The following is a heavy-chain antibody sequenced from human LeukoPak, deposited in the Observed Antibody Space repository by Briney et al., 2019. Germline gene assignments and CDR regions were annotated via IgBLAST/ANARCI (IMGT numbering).Heavy chain of an antibody. D-gene: IGHD6-6*01. CDR1: GFSLRSYW. Sequence: GGSLRLSCAVSGFSLRSYWMHWVRQAPGKGLVWVSRICGDGSITNYADSVKGRFTISRDNAKNTVYLQMNSLRAEDTAVYYCARYSSSSGGASHYFDYWGQGTLVTVSS. CDR2: ICGDGSIT. V-gene: IGHV3-74*01. J-gene: IGHJ4*02. CDR3: ARYSSSSGGASHYFDY.